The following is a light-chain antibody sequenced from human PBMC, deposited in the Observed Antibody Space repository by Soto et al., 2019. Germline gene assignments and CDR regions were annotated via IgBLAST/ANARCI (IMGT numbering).Light chain of an antibody. CDR1: QSVSSSQ. V-gene: IGKV3-20*01. CDR2: AAS. Sequence: IVLTQSPDTLSLSPGERATLSCRASQSVSSSQLVWYQQKPGQAPRLLIYAASSRATGIPHRFSGSGSGTDFTLTVSELETEDFAVYYCQHYANSVWTFGQGTKVEIK. J-gene: IGKJ1*01. CDR3: QHYANSVWT.